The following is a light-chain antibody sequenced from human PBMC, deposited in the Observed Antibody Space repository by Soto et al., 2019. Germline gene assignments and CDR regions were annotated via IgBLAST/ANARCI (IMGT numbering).Light chain of an antibody. V-gene: IGKV3-15*01. Sequence: DIVMTQSPATLSVSPGERATLSCRASQSVSSKLVWYQQKPGQAPRLLIYGASTRATGIPARFSGSGSGTEFTLTISSLQSEDFAVYLCQQYNNWPYTFGQGTKLEIK. CDR2: GAS. J-gene: IGKJ2*01. CDR1: QSVSSK. CDR3: QQYNNWPYT.